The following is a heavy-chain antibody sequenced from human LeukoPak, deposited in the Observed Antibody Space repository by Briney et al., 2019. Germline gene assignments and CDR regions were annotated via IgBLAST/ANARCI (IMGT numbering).Heavy chain of an antibody. CDR2: IYYSGST. V-gene: IGHV4-59*01. CDR1: GGSISSYY. J-gene: IGHJ4*02. CDR3: ARYYYDGSGYYSFGY. D-gene: IGHD3-22*01. Sequence: PSETLSLTCTVSGGSISSYYWSWIRQPPGKGLEWIGYIYYSGSTNYNPSLKSRVTISVDTSKNQFSLKLSSVTAADTAVYYCARYYYDGSGYYSFGYWGQGTLVSVSS.